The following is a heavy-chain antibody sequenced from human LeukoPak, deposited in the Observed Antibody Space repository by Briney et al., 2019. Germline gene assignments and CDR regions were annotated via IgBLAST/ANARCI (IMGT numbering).Heavy chain of an antibody. CDR3: AKDLREMATTHY. CDR1: GFTIGGSS. J-gene: IGHJ4*02. Sequence: GGSLRLSCAASGFTIGGSSLYWGRIGQPQGMGRVWSISWHCSSIAYADSANNRFTISSVNTTNKQFLQMNSPRAEAEAVYYCAKDLREMATTHYWGQGTLVTVSS. CDR2: ISWHCSSI. V-gene: IGHV3-9*01. D-gene: IGHD5-24*01.